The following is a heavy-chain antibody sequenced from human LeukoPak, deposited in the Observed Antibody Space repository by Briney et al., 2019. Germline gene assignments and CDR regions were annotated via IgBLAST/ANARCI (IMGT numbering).Heavy chain of an antibody. CDR1: GYSFTSYY. J-gene: IGHJ4*02. D-gene: IGHD3-22*01. Sequence: ASVKVSCKASGYSFTSYYMHWVRQAPGRGLEWMGIINPSVGSASYAQKFQGRVTMTRDTSTSTVYMEVSSLRSEDTAVYYCARDVASSGYYWDWGQGTLVTVSS. V-gene: IGHV1-46*01. CDR3: ARDVASSGYYWD. CDR2: INPSVGSA.